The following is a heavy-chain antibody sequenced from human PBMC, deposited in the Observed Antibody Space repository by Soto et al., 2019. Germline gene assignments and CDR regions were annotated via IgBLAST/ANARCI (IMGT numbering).Heavy chain of an antibody. J-gene: IGHJ5*02. V-gene: IGHV4-31*01. CDR2: IYYSGSP. D-gene: IGHD6-13*01. CDR1: GGSINSGGYY. CDR3: ATGYRQSGYSSSGLLYH. Sequence: QVQLQESGPGLVKPSQTLSLICTVSGGSINSGGYYWNWIRQHPGKGLECIGYIYYSGSPYYNPFLTSLAIISLDTSENEFTLKLSSVTAADTAVYFCATGYRQSGYSSSGLLYHWGQGNLVNGSS.